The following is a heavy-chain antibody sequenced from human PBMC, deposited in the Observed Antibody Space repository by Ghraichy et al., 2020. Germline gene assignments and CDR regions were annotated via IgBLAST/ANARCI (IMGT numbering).Heavy chain of an antibody. D-gene: IGHD1-7*01. V-gene: IGHV1-69*13. CDR2: IIPIFGTA. Sequence: SVKVSCKASGGTFSSYAISWVRQALGQGLEWMGGIIPIFGTANYAQKFQGRVTITADESTSTAYMELSSLRSEDTAVYYCARDPPHNWNYQSYYYGMDVWGQGTTVTVSS. J-gene: IGHJ6*02. CDR1: GGTFSSYA. CDR3: ARDPPHNWNYQSYYYGMDV.